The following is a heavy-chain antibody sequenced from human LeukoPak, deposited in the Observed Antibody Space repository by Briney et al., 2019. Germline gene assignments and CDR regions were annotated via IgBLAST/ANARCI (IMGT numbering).Heavy chain of an antibody. CDR2: IYYSGCT. CDR3: ARRGHKLGY. D-gene: IGHD5-18*01. CDR1: GGSITGSY. Sequence: SETLSLTCTVSGGSITGSYWSWLRQPPGKGLEYIGYIYYSGCTNYNPSLKSRVTISVDTSKNQFSLKLNSVTAADTAVYYCARRGHKLGYWGQGTLVTVSS. J-gene: IGHJ4*02. V-gene: IGHV4-59*12.